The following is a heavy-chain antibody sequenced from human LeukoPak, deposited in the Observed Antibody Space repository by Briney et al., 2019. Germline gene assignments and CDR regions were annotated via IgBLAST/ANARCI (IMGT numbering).Heavy chain of an antibody. CDR3: AKTFVQLVLGLDY. D-gene: IGHD6-6*01. CDR2: IWYDGNEI. V-gene: IGHV3-30*02. J-gene: IGHJ4*02. CDR1: GFTFRSSG. Sequence: GGSLRLSCAASGFTFRSSGMHWVRQTPGKGLEWVAFIWYDGNEIYYADSVKGRFTISRDNSRNTLYLQMNSLRAEDTAVYYCAKTFVQLVLGLDYWGQGTLVTVSS.